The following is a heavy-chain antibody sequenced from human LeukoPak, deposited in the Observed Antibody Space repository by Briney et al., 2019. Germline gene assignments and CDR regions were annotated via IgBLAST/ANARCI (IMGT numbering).Heavy chain of an antibody. J-gene: IGHJ4*02. CDR2: IYPGDSDT. V-gene: IGHV5-51*01. Sequence: GEALKISCKGSGCRFTSYWIGWVRQMPGKGLEGMGIIYPGDSDTRYSPSFQGQVTISADKSISTAYLQWSSLKASDTAMYYCARQAGYNYNYWGQGTLVTVSS. D-gene: IGHD5-24*01. CDR1: GCRFTSYW. CDR3: ARQAGYNYNY.